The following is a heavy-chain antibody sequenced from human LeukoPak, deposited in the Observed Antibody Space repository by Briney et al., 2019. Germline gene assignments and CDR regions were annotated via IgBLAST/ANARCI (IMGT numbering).Heavy chain of an antibody. J-gene: IGHJ4*02. CDR1: GLSFSSSW. V-gene: IGHV3-7*01. Sequence: GGSLSLSCAVSGLSFSSSWMDWVRQAPGEGLEWVASINPDGDKKYSADSVKGRFSICRDNSENSQYLQVNSLRVEDPAFYFCARDLAYIRLDFWGQGKLVT. CDR3: ARDLAYIRLDF. CDR2: INPDGDKK. D-gene: IGHD3-16*01.